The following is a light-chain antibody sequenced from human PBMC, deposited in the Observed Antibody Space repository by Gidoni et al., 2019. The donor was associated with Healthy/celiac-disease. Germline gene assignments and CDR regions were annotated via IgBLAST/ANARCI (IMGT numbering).Light chain of an antibody. J-gene: IGKJ5*01. Sequence: EIVLTQSTATLSLSPGERATLSCRASQSVSSYLAWYTQKPGQAPRLLIYAASNRATGIPARFSGSGSGTDFTLTISSLEPEDFAFYYCQQRSNWPPITFGQGTRLEIK. V-gene: IGKV3-11*01. CDR3: QQRSNWPPIT. CDR2: AAS. CDR1: QSVSSY.